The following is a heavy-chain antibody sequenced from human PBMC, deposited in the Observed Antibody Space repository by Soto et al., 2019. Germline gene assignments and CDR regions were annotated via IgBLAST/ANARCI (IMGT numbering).Heavy chain of an antibody. CDR3: ATTQEDTAMVYY. J-gene: IGHJ4*02. CDR1: GYSISSGYY. V-gene: IGHV4-38-2*01. D-gene: IGHD5-18*01. Sequence: SETLSLTCAVSGYSISSGYYWGWIRQPPGKGLDWIGSIYHSGSTYYNPSLKSRVTISVDTSKNQFSLKLSSVTAADTAVYYCATTQEDTAMVYYWGQGTLVTVSA. CDR2: IYHSGST.